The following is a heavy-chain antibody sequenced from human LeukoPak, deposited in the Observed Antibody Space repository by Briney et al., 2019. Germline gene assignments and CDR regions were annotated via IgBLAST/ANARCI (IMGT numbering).Heavy chain of an antibody. CDR2: IYPGDSDT. Sequence: GESLKISCKGSGYSFSSYWIGWVRQMPGKGLEWMGLIYPGDSDTRYSPSFQGQVTISADKSINTAYLQWSSLKASDTAMYYCARRYYDFWSGSYFDYWGQGTLVTVSS. CDR1: GYSFSSYW. J-gene: IGHJ4*02. CDR3: ARRYYDFWSGSYFDY. V-gene: IGHV5-51*01. D-gene: IGHD3-3*01.